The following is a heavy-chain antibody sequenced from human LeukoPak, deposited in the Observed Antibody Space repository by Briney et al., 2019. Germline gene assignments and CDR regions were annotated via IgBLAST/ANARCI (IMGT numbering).Heavy chain of an antibody. CDR3: VRISSSGWYAGDY. J-gene: IGHJ4*02. CDR1: GFTFSSYA. V-gene: IGHV3-64D*06. D-gene: IGHD6-19*01. Sequence: GGSLRLSCSASGFTFSSYAMHWVRQAPGKGLEYVSAISSNGGSTYYADSVKGRFTISRDNSKNTLYLQMSSLRAEDTAVYHCVRISSSGWYAGDYWGQGTLVTVSS. CDR2: ISSNGGST.